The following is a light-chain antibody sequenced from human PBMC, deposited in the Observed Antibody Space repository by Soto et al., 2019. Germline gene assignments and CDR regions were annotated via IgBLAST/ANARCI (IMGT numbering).Light chain of an antibody. CDR2: SAS. V-gene: IGKV1-39*01. CDR3: QHSNSGPKT. CDR1: QSIGTS. J-gene: IGKJ1*01. Sequence: SEMPQFSCSLSASVGDRVTITCRASQSIGTSLNWYQHKSGKAPKVLIYSASTLQSGVPSRFSGSGSGTDFTLTINSLQPEDFATYYCQHSNSGPKTFGQGTKVDI.